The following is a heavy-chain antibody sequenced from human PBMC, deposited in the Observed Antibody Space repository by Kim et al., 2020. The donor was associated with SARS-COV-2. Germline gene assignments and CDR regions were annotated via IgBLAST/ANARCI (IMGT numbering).Heavy chain of an antibody. CDR3: AKDVWEGSGSPSPLYGMDV. CDR1: GFTFSSYA. V-gene: IGHV3-23*01. J-gene: IGHJ6*02. Sequence: GGSLRLSCAASGFTFSSYAMSWVRQAPGKGLEWVSAISGSGGSTYYADSVKGRFTISRDNSKNTLYLQMNSLRAEDTAVYYCAKDVWEGSGSPSPLYGMDVWGQGTTVTVSS. CDR2: ISGSGGST. D-gene: IGHD3-10*01.